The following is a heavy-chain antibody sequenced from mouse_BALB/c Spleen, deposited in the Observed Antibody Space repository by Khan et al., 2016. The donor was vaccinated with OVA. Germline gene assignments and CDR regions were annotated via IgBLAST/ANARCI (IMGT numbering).Heavy chain of an antibody. CDR1: GYTFTNYW. CDR2: IFPGNDDT. J-gene: IGHJ4*01. Sequence: QVQLQQSGAELARPGASVNLSCKASGYTFTNYWIHWVRQRPGQGLEWIGSIFPGNDDTNYTQKFKGKATLTADKSSSTAFMQIRTLASEDSAVYYCATHVHYAMDYWGQGTSVTVSA. CDR3: ATHVHYAMDY. V-gene: IGHV1-87*01.